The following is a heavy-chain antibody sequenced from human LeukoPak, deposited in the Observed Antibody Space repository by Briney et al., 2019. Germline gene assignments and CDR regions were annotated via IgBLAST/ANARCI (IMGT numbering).Heavy chain of an antibody. CDR3: ARTHIVAVTAIESDPGAFDI. D-gene: IGHD2-21*02. CDR1: GGSISSGGYY. J-gene: IGHJ3*02. CDR2: INHSGST. Sequence: SQTLSLTCTVSGGSISSGGYYWSWIRQPPGKGLEWIGEINHSGSTNYNPSLKSRVTISVDTSKNQFSLKLSSVTAADTAVYYCARTHIVAVTAIESDPGAFDIWGQGTMVTVSS. V-gene: IGHV4-30-2*01.